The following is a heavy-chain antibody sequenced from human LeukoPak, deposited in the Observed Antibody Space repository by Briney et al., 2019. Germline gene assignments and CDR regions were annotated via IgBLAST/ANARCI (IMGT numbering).Heavy chain of an antibody. V-gene: IGHV1-3*01. D-gene: IGHD2-2*01. CDR2: LNAGNGNT. Sequence: ASVKVSCKASGYTFTSYAMHWVRQAPGQRLEWMGGLNAGNGNTKYSQKFQGRVTITRDTSASTAYMELSSLRSEDTAVYYCARGRVVVPAAMYYHYMDVWGKGTTVTVSS. J-gene: IGHJ6*03. CDR3: ARGRVVVPAAMYYHYMDV. CDR1: GYTFTSYA.